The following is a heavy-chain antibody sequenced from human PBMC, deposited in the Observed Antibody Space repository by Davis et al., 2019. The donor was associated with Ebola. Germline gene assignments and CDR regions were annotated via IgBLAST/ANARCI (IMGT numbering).Heavy chain of an antibody. D-gene: IGHD3-10*01. Sequence: GGSLRLSCAASGFTFSSYAMSCVRQAPGKGLEWVSAISGSGGSTYYADSVKGRFTISRDNSKNTLYLQMNSLRAEDTAVYYCAKGDFYYYGSGSYPFDYWGQGTLVTVSS. CDR2: ISGSGGST. V-gene: IGHV3-23*01. CDR1: GFTFSSYA. J-gene: IGHJ4*02. CDR3: AKGDFYYYGSGSYPFDY.